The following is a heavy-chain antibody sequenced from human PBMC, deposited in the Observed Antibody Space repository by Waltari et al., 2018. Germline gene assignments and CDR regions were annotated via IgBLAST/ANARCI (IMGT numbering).Heavy chain of an antibody. V-gene: IGHV2-70*04. CDR3: VRLPAHCSGGSCSSGYFDY. CDR2: IDWDDDK. D-gene: IGHD2-15*01. CDR1: GFSLSTSGMR. J-gene: IGHJ4*02. Sequence: QVTLKESGPALVKPTQTLTLTCTFSGFSLSTSGMRVGWIRQPPGKALEWLARIDWDDDKFYSTSLKTRLTISKDNSKNQVVLTMTTIDPVDTSTYDCVRLPAHCSGGSCSSGYFDYWGQGTLVTVSS.